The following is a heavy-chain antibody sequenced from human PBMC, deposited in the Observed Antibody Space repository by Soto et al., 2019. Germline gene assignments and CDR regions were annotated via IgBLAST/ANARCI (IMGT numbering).Heavy chain of an antibody. V-gene: IGHV3-9*01. J-gene: IGHJ1*01. CDR2: INWNSGSI. Sequence: SLRLSCAPSGFTFDDYAMHWVRQVPGKGLEWVSGINWNSGSIGYADSVKGRFAISRDNAKNSLHLQMNSLRAEDTAFYYCVKDESINWYSGHFRHWGQGTPVTVSS. CDR3: VKDESINWYSGHFRH. CDR1: GFTFDDYA. D-gene: IGHD6-13*01.